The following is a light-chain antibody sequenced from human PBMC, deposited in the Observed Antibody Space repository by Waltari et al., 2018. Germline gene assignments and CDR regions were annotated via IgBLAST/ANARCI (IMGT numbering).Light chain of an antibody. CDR1: QSISSY. J-gene: IGKJ4*01. Sequence: DIQMTQSPSSLSASVGDSVTIPCRASQSISSYLNWYQQKPGKTPKLLIYAASSLQSGVPSRFSGSGSGTDFTLTISSLQPEDFATYYCQQSYSTPLGLTFGGGTKVEIK. CDR3: QQSYSTPLGLT. V-gene: IGKV1-39*01. CDR2: AAS.